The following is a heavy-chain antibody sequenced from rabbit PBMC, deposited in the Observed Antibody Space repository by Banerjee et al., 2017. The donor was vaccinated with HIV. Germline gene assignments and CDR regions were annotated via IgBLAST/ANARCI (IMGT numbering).Heavy chain of an antibody. V-gene: IGHV1S17*01. D-gene: IGHD4-1*01. CDR2: ISTGGSA. Sequence: QEQLKETGGGLVQPGGSLTLTCTVSGFSLSSYAMNWVRQDPGKGLEYIGWISTGGSAYCASWAKGRFTISKTSTPVDLKMTSLTAADTASYFCATGYSSAFNLWGQGTLVTVS. CDR3: ATGYSSAFNL. CDR1: GFSLSSYA. J-gene: IGHJ4*01.